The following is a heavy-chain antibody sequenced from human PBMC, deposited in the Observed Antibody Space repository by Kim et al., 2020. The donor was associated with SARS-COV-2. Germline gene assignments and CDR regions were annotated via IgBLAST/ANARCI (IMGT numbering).Heavy chain of an antibody. Sequence: GGSLRLSCAASEFTFSDYYMSWIRQAPGKGLECLSYISGTTDYTNYADSVKGRFTISRDNAKNSLYLQMNSLRAEDTAVYYCARVAYGSGSWYYFDYWG. D-gene: IGHD3-10*01. CDR3: ARVAYGSGSWYYFDY. CDR1: EFTFSDYY. J-gene: IGHJ4*01. V-gene: IGHV3-11*05. CDR2: ISGTTDYT.